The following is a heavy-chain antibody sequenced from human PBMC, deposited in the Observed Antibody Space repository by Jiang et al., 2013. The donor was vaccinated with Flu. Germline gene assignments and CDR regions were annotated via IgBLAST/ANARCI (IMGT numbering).Heavy chain of an antibody. Sequence: YAINWVRQAPGQGLEWMGGTIPFFGTANYAQKFQGRVTITADKSTSTAYMELNSLRSADTAVYYCARGPDTGDYYYFYWGQGTLVTVSS. CDR1: YA. D-gene: IGHD3-10*01. CDR2: TIPFFGTA. V-gene: IGHV1-69*06. CDR3: ARGPDTGDYYYFY. J-gene: IGHJ4*02.